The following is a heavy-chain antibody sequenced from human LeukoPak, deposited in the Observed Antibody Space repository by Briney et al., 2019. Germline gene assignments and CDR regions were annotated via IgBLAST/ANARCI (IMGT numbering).Heavy chain of an antibody. Sequence: PGGSLRPSCAASGFAFNHFWMHWVRQVPGKRPEWLAHITSDGSITNYADSATGRFRISRDNARNTVSLQMNNLRVDDTAVYFYARDRWGERAFDTWGQGTKVTVSS. J-gene: IGHJ3*02. CDR1: GFAFNHFW. CDR2: ITSDGSIT. V-gene: IGHV3-74*01. D-gene: IGHD7-27*01. CDR3: ARDRWGERAFDT.